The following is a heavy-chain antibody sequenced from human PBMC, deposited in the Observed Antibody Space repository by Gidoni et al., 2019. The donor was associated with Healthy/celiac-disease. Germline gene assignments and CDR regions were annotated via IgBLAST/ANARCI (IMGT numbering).Heavy chain of an antibody. J-gene: IGHJ2*01. CDR3: ASVPRKSSSKGRGNYWYFDL. D-gene: IGHD6-6*01. Sequence: EVQLVQSGAEVKKPGESLRISCKGSGYSFTSYWISWVRQMPGKGLEWMGRIDPSDSYTNYSPSFQGHVTISADKSISTAYLQWSSLKASDTAMYYCASVPRKSSSKGRGNYWYFDLWGRGTLVTVSS. CDR1: GYSFTSYW. CDR2: IDPSDSYT. V-gene: IGHV5-10-1*03.